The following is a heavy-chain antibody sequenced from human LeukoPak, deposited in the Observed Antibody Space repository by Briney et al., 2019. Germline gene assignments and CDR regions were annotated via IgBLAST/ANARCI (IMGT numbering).Heavy chain of an antibody. CDR1: GYTFTGNY. Sequence: VKVSCKASGYTFTGNYIHWLRQAPGQGLEWMGRINPDSGGTNYAQKFQGRVTMTRDTSISTAYMELSRLRSDDTAVFYCARDSSSFDLWGPGTLVTVSS. J-gene: IGHJ2*01. D-gene: IGHD6-19*01. CDR3: ARDSSSFDL. V-gene: IGHV1-2*02. CDR2: INPDSGGT.